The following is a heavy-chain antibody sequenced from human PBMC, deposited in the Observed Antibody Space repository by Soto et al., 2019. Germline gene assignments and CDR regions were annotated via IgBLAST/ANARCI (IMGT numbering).Heavy chain of an antibody. CDR1: GGTFSSYS. CDR3: ARAIPDWLYP. V-gene: IGHV1-69*01. Sequence: QVQLVQSGAELKKPGSSVKVSCKASGGTFSSYSVSWVRQAPGQGLEWMGGIIPISGTADYAQRFQGRVTITADESMTTAYMELDNLTSEDTAVYFCARAIPDWLYPCGQGTLVTVSS. CDR2: IIPISGTA. D-gene: IGHD2-21*01. J-gene: IGHJ5*02.